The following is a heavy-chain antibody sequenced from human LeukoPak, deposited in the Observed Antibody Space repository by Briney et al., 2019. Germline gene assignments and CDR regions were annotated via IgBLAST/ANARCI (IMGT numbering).Heavy chain of an antibody. CDR3: ARAVDLPPPDRGYYFDY. J-gene: IGHJ4*02. D-gene: IGHD4-23*01. CDR1: GGSISSYY. V-gene: IGHV4-59*13. CDR2: IYYSGSN. Sequence: SETLSLTCTVSGGSISSYYWSWIRQPPGKGVEGIGYIYYSGSNTYNPSLKSRVTISVDTSKNQFSLKLSSVTAAGTAVYYCARAVDLPPPDRGYYFDYWGQGTLVTVSS.